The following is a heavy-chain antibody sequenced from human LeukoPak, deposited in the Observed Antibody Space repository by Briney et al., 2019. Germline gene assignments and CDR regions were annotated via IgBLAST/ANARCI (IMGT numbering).Heavy chain of an antibody. J-gene: IGHJ5*02. CDR1: GGSISKYY. V-gene: IGHV4-59*08. Sequence: SETLSLTCAVSGGSISKYYWTWIRQPPGKGLGLIGFISDSGSTNYNPSLNSQVTISIDTSKNQFSLKLTSVTAADTAVYYCARPIMVRGVIDWFDPWGQGTLVTVSS. CDR2: ISDSGST. D-gene: IGHD3-10*01. CDR3: ARPIMVRGVIDWFDP.